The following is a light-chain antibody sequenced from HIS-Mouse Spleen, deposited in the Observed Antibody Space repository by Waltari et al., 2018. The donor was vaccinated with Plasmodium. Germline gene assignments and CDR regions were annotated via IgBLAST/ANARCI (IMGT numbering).Light chain of an antibody. Sequence: EIVLTQSPGTLSLSPGERATLSCRASQSVSSSYLALYQQKPGQAPRLLIYGASSRATGIPDRFSGSGAGTDFTLTISRLEPEDFAVYYCQQYGGSPLTFGGGTKVGIK. CDR1: QSVSSSY. CDR2: GAS. V-gene: IGKV3-20*01. J-gene: IGKJ4*01. CDR3: QQYGGSPLT.